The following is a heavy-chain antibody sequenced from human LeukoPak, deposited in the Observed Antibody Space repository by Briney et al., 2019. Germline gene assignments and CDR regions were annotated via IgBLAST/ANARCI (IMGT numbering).Heavy chain of an antibody. V-gene: IGHV1-8*01. J-gene: IGHJ6*03. CDR2: MNPNSGDT. CDR3: ATNGYYCMDV. Sequence: GASVKVSCKASGYTFTSYDINWVRQAPGQGLEWMGWMNPNSGDTGYPQKFQGRVTMTRDTSITTAYMELRSLRSDDTAVYYCATNGYYCMDVWGKGTTVTVSS. D-gene: IGHD2-8*01. CDR1: GYTFTSYD.